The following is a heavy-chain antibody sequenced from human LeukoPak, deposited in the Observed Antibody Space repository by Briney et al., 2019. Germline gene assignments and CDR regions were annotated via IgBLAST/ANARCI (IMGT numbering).Heavy chain of an antibody. V-gene: IGHV3-7*05. CDR1: GFTFSSYW. Sequence: PGGSLRLSCAASGFTFSSYWMSWVRQAPGKGLEWVANIKQDGSEKYYVDSVKGRFTISRDNAKNSLYLKMNSLRAEDTAVYYCARGKEVEQLVDYYYGMDVWGQGTTVTVSS. J-gene: IGHJ6*02. CDR3: ARGKEVEQLVDYYYGMDV. CDR2: IKQDGSEK. D-gene: IGHD6-6*01.